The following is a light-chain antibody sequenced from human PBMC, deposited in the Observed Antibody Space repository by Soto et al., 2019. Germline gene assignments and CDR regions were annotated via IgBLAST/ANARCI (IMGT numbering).Light chain of an antibody. Sequence: EIVMTQSPATLSVSPGERATLSCRASQSVNRNLAWYQQKPGQAPRLLIYAASTRATGIPARFSGSGSETDFTLTISSLHSEDFAFYYCQQYNNWWTFGQGTKVEI. CDR3: QQYNNWWT. CDR1: QSVNRN. CDR2: AAS. V-gene: IGKV3-15*01. J-gene: IGKJ1*01.